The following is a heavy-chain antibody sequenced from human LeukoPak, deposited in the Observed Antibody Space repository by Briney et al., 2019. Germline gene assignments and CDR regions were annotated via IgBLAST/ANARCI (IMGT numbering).Heavy chain of an antibody. D-gene: IGHD4-11*01. CDR3: TRDRTTITLFEL. Sequence: PGGSLRLSCAASGFTFTNYWMHWVRQAPGMGLVWVSRLPPDELDIIYADSVKGRFTASRDNARNTLYLQINSLRAEDSAVYHCTRDRTTITLFELWGQGTLVTVSS. CDR2: LPPDELDI. J-gene: IGHJ4*02. V-gene: IGHV3-74*01. CDR1: GFTFTNYW.